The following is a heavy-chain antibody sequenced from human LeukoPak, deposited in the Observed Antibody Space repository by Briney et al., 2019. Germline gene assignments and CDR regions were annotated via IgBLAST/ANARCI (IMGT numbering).Heavy chain of an antibody. Sequence: SETLSLTCTVSGGSISSGDYYWSWIRQPPGKGLEWIGYIYYSGSTYYNPSLKSRVTISVDTSKNQCSLKLSSVTAADTAVYYCARYYDSSQGIDYWGQGTLVTVSS. J-gene: IGHJ4*02. CDR1: GGSISSGDYY. CDR2: IYYSGST. CDR3: ARYYDSSQGIDY. D-gene: IGHD3-22*01. V-gene: IGHV4-30-4*01.